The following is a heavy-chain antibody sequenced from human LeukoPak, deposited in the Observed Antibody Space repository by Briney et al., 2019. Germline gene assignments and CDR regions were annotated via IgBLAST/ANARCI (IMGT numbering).Heavy chain of an antibody. Sequence: PGGSLRLSCAASGFTFSRCDMHWVRQAPGKGLEWVAFVLYDGSLKYYADSVRGRVTISRDNSKNTLYLQMNSLRAEDTAVYCCARGGSYLSAFDIWGQGTMVTVSS. CDR2: VLYDGSLK. CDR3: ARGGSYLSAFDI. CDR1: GFTFSRCD. V-gene: IGHV3-30*02. D-gene: IGHD1-26*01. J-gene: IGHJ3*02.